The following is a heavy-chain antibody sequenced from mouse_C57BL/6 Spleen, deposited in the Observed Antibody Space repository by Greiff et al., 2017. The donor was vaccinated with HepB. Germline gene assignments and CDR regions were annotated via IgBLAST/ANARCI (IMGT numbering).Heavy chain of an antibody. CDR3: PPLRRYYAMDY. J-gene: IGHJ4*01. D-gene: IGHD2-12*01. CDR2: IRLKSDNYAT. CDR1: GFTFSNYW. V-gene: IGHV6-3*01. Sequence: EVQLVESGGGLVQPGGSMKLSCVASGFTFSNYWMNWVRQSPEKGLEWGAQIRLKSDNYATNYAESVKGRFTISRDDSKSSVYLQINNLRAEDTGIYYCPPLRRYYAMDYWGQGTSVTVSS.